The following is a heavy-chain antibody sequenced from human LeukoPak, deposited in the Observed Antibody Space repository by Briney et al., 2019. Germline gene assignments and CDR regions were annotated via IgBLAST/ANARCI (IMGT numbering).Heavy chain of an antibody. Sequence: SETLSLNCTVSGGSISSGSYYWAWIRQPPGKGLEWIGTIYYSGSTYYNPSLKSRVTISVDTSKKQFSLKLSSVTAADTAVYYCARRGVGPTRLYYFDYWGQGTLVTVSS. CDR2: IYYSGST. D-gene: IGHD1-26*01. CDR3: ARRGVGPTRLYYFDY. J-gene: IGHJ4*02. CDR1: GGSISSGSYY. V-gene: IGHV4-39*01.